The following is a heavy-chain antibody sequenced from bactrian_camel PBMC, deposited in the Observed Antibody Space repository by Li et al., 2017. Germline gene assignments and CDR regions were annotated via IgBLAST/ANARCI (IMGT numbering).Heavy chain of an antibody. CDR3: AARYQGGFGYGGLCRDDPTDFPY. D-gene: IGHD5*01. CDR1: GNTYSLNC. V-gene: IGHV3S54*01. Sequence: VQLVESGGGSAQAGGSLRLSCAASGNTYSLNCLGWFRQTPGKEREQVAVFIYSFGRSTRYADSVKGRFTISKGNAKNTLFLQMSSLKPDDTAMYYCAARYQGGFGYGGLCRDDPTDFPYWGRGTQVTVSS. CDR2: IYSFGRST. J-gene: IGHJ6*01.